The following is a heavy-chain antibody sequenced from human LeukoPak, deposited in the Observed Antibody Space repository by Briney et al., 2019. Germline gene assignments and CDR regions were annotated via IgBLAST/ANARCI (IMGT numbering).Heavy chain of an antibody. CDR1: GFTFSDYL. CDR2: INTDMSST. D-gene: IGHD2-15*01. V-gene: IGHV3-74*01. CDR3: ARDLSHCSGGSCYSAHFDY. J-gene: IGHJ4*02. Sequence: PGGSLRLSCAASGFTFSDYLMHWVRQAPGKGLVWVSRINTDMSSTIYTDSVKGRFTTSRDNARNTLYLQMNSLRAEDTAVYYCARDLSHCSGGSCYSAHFDYWAREPWSPSPQ.